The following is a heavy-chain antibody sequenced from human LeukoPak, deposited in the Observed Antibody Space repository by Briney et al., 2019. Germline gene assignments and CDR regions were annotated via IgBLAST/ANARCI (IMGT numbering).Heavy chain of an antibody. V-gene: IGHV4-59*08. Sequence: SETLSLTCTVSGGSISSYYWSWIRQPPGKGLEWIGYIYYSGSTNYNPSLKSRVTMSVDTSKNQFSLKLSSVTAADTAVYYCARVRGYSYGWSFDYRGQGTLVTVSS. D-gene: IGHD5-18*01. J-gene: IGHJ4*02. CDR1: GGSISSYY. CDR3: ARVRGYSYGWSFDY. CDR2: IYYSGST.